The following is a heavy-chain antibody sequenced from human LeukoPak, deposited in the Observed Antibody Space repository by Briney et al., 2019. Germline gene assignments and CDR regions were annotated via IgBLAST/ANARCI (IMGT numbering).Heavy chain of an antibody. V-gene: IGHV3-23*01. Sequence: PGGSLRLSCAASGFAFSSHYMSWVRQAPGKGLEWVSAISGSGGSTYYADSVKGRFTISRDNSKNTLYLQMNSLRAEDTAVYYCAKSPHRYSSGWSDAFDIWGQGTMVTVSS. D-gene: IGHD6-19*01. CDR2: ISGSGGST. CDR1: GFAFSSHY. J-gene: IGHJ3*02. CDR3: AKSPHRYSSGWSDAFDI.